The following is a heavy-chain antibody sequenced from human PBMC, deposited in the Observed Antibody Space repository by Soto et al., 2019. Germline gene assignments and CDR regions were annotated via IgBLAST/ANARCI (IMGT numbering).Heavy chain of an antibody. J-gene: IGHJ4*02. CDR3: ARSIVVVTALAY. D-gene: IGHD2-21*02. V-gene: IGHV1-3*01. CDR2: INAGNGNT. Sequence: ASVKVSCKASGYTFTSYAMHWVRQAPGQRLEWMGWINAGNGNTKYSQKFQGRVTITRDTSASTAYMELSSLRSEDTAVYYCARSIVVVTALAYWGQGTPVPVSS. CDR1: GYTFTSYA.